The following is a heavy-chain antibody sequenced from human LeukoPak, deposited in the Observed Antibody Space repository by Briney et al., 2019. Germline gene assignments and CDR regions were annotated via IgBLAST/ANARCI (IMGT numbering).Heavy chain of an antibody. D-gene: IGHD1-26*01. J-gene: IGHJ4*02. V-gene: IGHV3-30*18. CDR1: GFTFSSYG. CDR3: AKVSYGKDTFFDY. CDR2: ISYDGSNE. Sequence: GGSLRLSCAASGFTFSSYGMHWVRQAPGKGLEWVAVISYDGSNESYADSVKGRFTISRDNSKNTLYLQMNSLRAEDTAVYYCAKVSYGKDTFFDYRGQGTLVTVSS.